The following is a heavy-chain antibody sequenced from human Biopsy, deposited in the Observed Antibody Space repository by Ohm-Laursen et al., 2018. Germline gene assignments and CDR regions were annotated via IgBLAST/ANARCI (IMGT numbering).Heavy chain of an antibody. J-gene: IGHJ2*01. V-gene: IGHV4-59*01. CDR3: ARDRGYYSDRTVPGYFDL. CDR2: VYYTGST. Sequence: GTLSLTCPVSGDSISSYYWSWIRQPPGKGLEWIGYVYYTGSTDYNPSLESRVTMSVDMPKNQFSLKLSSVTAADTAIYYCARDRGYYSDRTVPGYFDLWGRGTLVTVSS. D-gene: IGHD3-22*01. CDR1: GDSISSYY.